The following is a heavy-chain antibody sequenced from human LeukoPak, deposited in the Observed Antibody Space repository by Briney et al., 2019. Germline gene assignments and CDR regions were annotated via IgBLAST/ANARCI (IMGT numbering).Heavy chain of an antibody. CDR2: ISWNSGSI. D-gene: IGHD4-17*01. CDR3: ARDLDYGDLNFDY. J-gene: IGHJ4*02. V-gene: IGHV3-9*01. CDR1: GFTFDDYA. Sequence: PGGSLRLSCAASGFTFDDYAMHWVRQAPGKGLEWVSGISWNSGSIGYADSVKGRFTISRDNAKNSLYLQMNSLRAEDTALYYCARDLDYGDLNFDYWGQGTLVTVSS.